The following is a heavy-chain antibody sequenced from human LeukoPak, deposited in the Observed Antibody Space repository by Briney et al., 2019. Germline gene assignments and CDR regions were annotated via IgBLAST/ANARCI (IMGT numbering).Heavy chain of an antibody. J-gene: IGHJ5*02. CDR2: IYYSGST. V-gene: IGHV4-59*01. CDR3: ARGSPVVLRYFDWLFPLDP. CDR1: GGSISYYY. D-gene: IGHD3-9*01. Sequence: SETLSLTCTVSGGSISYYYWSWIRQPPGKGLEWIGYIYYSGSTNYNPSLKSRVTISVDTSKNQFSLKLSSVTAADTTVYYCARGSPVVLRYFDWLFPLDPWGQGTLVTVSS.